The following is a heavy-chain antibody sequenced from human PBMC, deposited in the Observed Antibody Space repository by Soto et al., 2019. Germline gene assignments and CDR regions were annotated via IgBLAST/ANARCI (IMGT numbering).Heavy chain of an antibody. CDR1: GFTFSSYA. Sequence: PGGSLRLSCAASGFTFSSYAMSWVRQAPGKGLEWVSAISGSGGSTYYADSVKGRFTISRDNSKNTLYLQMNSLRAEDTAVYYCAKDWLDIVVVPAAIWFDPWGQGTLVTVSS. V-gene: IGHV3-23*01. CDR2: ISGSGGST. D-gene: IGHD2-2*01. J-gene: IGHJ5*02. CDR3: AKDWLDIVVVPAAIWFDP.